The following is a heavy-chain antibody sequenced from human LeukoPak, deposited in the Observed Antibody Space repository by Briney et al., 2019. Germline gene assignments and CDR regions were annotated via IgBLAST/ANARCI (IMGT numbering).Heavy chain of an antibody. V-gene: IGHV4-59*11. J-gene: IGHJ6*03. CDR2: TSGSI. CDR1: GASISSHY. Sequence: SETLSLTCAVSGASISSHYWRWIRQPPGKGLEGSGYTSGSISDNPSLKSRVAVSVAPSQNQVSLSLTSVTAADPAVYYCARVLAIFGLDTTDFYMDVWGKGTTVTVSS. CDR3: ARVLAIFGLDTTDFYMDV. D-gene: IGHD3/OR15-3a*01.